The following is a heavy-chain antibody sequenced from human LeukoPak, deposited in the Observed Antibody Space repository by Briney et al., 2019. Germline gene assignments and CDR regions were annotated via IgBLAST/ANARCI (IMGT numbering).Heavy chain of an antibody. D-gene: IGHD5-24*01. V-gene: IGHV3-23*01. Sequence: GGSLRLSCAASGFTFSSYWMTWVRQAPGKGLEWVSGISVSGGSTYYADSVKGRFTISRDNSKNTLYLQINSLRDEDTAVYYCAKDDAWLQYNDWGQGTLVTVSS. CDR2: ISVSGGST. CDR3: AKDDAWLQYND. CDR1: GFTFSSYW. J-gene: IGHJ4*02.